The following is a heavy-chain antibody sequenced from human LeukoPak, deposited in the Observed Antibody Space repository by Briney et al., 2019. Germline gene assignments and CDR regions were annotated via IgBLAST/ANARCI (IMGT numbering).Heavy chain of an antibody. D-gene: IGHD3-3*01. CDR3: ARDQFTIFGVVINWFDP. CDR2: INPSGGST. Sequence: ASVKVSCKASGYTFTSYYMHLVRQAPGQGLEWMGIINPSGGSTSYAQKFQGRVTITADESTSTAYMELSSLRSEDTAVYYCARDQFTIFGVVINWFDPWGQGTLVTVSS. J-gene: IGHJ5*02. V-gene: IGHV1-46*01. CDR1: GYTFTSYY.